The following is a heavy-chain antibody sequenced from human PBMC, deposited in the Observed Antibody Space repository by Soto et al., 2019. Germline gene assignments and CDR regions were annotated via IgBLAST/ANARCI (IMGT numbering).Heavy chain of an antibody. CDR2: INSGGSTT. CDR3: ARSHYFDSGTYACDV. CDR1: GFTFSTHW. Sequence: EVQLVESRGGLVQPGGSLRLSCAASGFTFSTHWMHWVRQAPGKGLVWISRINSGGSTTNYADSVKGRFTISRDNAKNTLYLQMNSLRAEDTAVYFCARSHYFDSGTYACDVWGQGTLVTVSS. J-gene: IGHJ3*01. V-gene: IGHV3-74*01. D-gene: IGHD3-10*01.